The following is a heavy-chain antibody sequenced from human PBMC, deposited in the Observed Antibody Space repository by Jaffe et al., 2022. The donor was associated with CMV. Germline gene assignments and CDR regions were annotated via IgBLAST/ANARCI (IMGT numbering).Heavy chain of an antibody. Sequence: EVQLVESGGGLVQPGGSLRLSCAASGFTFSSYWMSWVRQAPGKGLEWVANIKQDGSEKYYVDSVKGRFTISRDNAKNSLYLQMNSLRAEDTAVYYCARDGLDLGAAFDIWGQGTMVTVSS. CDR3: ARDGLDLGAAFDI. V-gene: IGHV3-7*03. CDR2: IKQDGSEK. D-gene: IGHD3-16*01. J-gene: IGHJ3*02. CDR1: GFTFSSYW.